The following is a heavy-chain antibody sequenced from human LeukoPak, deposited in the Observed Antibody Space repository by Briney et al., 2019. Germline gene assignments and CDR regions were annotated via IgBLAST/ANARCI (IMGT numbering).Heavy chain of an antibody. V-gene: IGHV3-21*01. J-gene: IGHJ2*01. D-gene: IGHD3-3*01. CDR3: ARSNSIHWYFDL. CDR2: ISSSSSYI. CDR1: GFTFSSYS. Sequence: GGSLRLSCAASGFTFSSYSMNWVRQAPGKGLEWVSSISSSSSYIYYADSVKGRFTISRDNAKNSLYLQMNSLRAEDTAVYYCARSNSIHWYFDLWGRGTLVTVSS.